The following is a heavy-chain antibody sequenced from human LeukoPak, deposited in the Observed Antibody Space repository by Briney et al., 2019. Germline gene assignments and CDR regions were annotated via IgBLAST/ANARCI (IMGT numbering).Heavy chain of an antibody. CDR1: GGSISSSSYY. J-gene: IGHJ5*02. V-gene: IGHV4-39*01. Sequence: SETLSLTCTVSGGSISSSSYYWGWIRQPPGKGLEWIGSIYYSGSTYYNPSLKSRVTISVDTSKNQFSLKLSSVTAADTAVYYCARHVRAARPYWFDPWGQGTLVTVSS. CDR3: ARHVRAARPYWFDP. D-gene: IGHD6-6*01. CDR2: IYYSGST.